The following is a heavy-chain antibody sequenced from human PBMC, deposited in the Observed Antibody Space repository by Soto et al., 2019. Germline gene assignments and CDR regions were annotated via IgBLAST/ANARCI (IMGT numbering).Heavy chain of an antibody. CDR3: ARDRTYSNYVGTPYYYYGMDV. Sequence: PGGSLRLSCAASGFTFSSYAMHWVRQAPGKGLEWVAVISYDGSNKYYADSVKGRFTISRGNSKNTLYLQMNSLRAEDTAVYYCARDRTYSNYVGTPYYYYGMDVCGQGTTVTVYS. D-gene: IGHD4-4*01. J-gene: IGHJ6*02. CDR1: GFTFSSYA. CDR2: ISYDGSNK. V-gene: IGHV3-30-3*01.